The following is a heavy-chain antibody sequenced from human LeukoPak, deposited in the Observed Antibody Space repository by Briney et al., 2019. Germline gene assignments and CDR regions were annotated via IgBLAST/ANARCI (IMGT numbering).Heavy chain of an antibody. CDR1: GGSISSGSYY. Sequence: PSQTLSLTCTVSGGSISSGSYYWGWIRQPAGKGLEWIGRIYTSGSTNYNPSLKSRVTISVDTSKNQFSLKLSSVTAADTAVYYCASADTRDIVVVLHWGQGTLVTVSS. D-gene: IGHD2-2*01. J-gene: IGHJ4*02. CDR2: IYTSGST. V-gene: IGHV4-61*02. CDR3: ASADTRDIVVVLH.